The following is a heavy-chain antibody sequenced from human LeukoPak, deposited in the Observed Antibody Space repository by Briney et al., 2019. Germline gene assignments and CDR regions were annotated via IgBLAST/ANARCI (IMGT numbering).Heavy chain of an antibody. V-gene: IGHV4-61*02. CDR3: ARHYGSGSYYAY. Sequence: SETLSLTCTVSGGSISSGSYYWSWIRQPAGKGLEWIGRIYTSGSTNYNPSLKSRVTISVDTSKNQFSLKLRSVTAADTAVYYCARHYGSGSYYAYWGQGTLVTVSS. CDR1: GGSISSGSYY. CDR2: IYTSGST. D-gene: IGHD3-10*01. J-gene: IGHJ4*02.